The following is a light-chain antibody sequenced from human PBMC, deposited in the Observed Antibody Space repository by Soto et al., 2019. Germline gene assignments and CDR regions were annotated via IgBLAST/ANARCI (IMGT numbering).Light chain of an antibody. CDR1: SSNIGAGYD. J-gene: IGLJ3*02. V-gene: IGLV1-40*01. CDR2: GNS. Sequence: QSVLTQPPSVSGALGQRVTISCTGSSSNIGAGYDVHWYRQLPGTAPKLLIYGNSNRPSGVPDRFSGSKSGTSASLAITGLQAEDEADYYCQSYDSSLSGGVFGGGTKLTVL. CDR3: QSYDSSLSGGV.